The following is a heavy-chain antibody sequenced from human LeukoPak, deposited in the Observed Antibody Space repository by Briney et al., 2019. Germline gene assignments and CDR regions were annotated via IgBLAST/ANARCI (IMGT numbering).Heavy chain of an antibody. Sequence: GGSLRLSCAASGFAFSTYWMSWVRQAPGKGLEWVANIKGDGSDKYYQDSLKGRFTVSRDNAKNSLYLQVNSLRADDTAVYYCARPFGSGTYYQFDLWGQGTLVTVSA. D-gene: IGHD3-10*01. V-gene: IGHV3-7*04. J-gene: IGHJ4*02. CDR2: IKGDGSDK. CDR3: ARPFGSGTYYQFDL. CDR1: GFAFSTYW.